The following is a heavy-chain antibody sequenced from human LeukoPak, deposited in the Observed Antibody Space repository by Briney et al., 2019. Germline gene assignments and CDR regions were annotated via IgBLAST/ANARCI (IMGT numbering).Heavy chain of an antibody. CDR2: IIPIFGTA. J-gene: IGHJ5*02. Sequence: SVKVSCKASGGTFSSYAISWVRQAPGQGLEWMGGIIPIFGTANYAQKFQGRVTITADKSTSTAYMELSSLRSEDTAVYYCATGGIIAAAHNWFDPWGQGTLVTVSS. V-gene: IGHV1-69*06. D-gene: IGHD6-13*01. CDR3: ATGGIIAAAHNWFDP. CDR1: GGTFSSYA.